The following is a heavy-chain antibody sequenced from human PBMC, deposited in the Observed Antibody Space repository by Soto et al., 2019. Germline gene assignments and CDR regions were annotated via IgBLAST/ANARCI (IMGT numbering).Heavy chain of an antibody. CDR2: ISSSSSTI. CDR3: AGTVTIVGRYYYYYGMDV. J-gene: IGHJ6*02. V-gene: IGHV3-48*02. D-gene: IGHD4-4*01. Sequence: GGSLRLSCAASGFTFSSYSMNWVRQAPGKGLEWVSYISSSSSTIYYADSVKGRFTISRDNAKNSLYLQMNSLRDEDTAVYYCAGTVTIVGRYYYYYGMDVWGQGTTVTVSS. CDR1: GFTFSSYS.